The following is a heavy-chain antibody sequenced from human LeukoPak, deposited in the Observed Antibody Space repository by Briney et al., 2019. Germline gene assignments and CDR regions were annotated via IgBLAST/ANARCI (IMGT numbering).Heavy chain of an antibody. CDR3: ARGKLYGGNDPYYFDY. J-gene: IGHJ4*02. D-gene: IGHD4-23*01. CDR2: IYYSGST. Sequence: SETLSLTCTVSGGSISSGDYYWSWIRQPPGKGLEWIGYIYYSGSTYYNPSLKSRVTISVDTSKNQFSLKLSSVTAADTAVYYCARGKLYGGNDPYYFDYWGRGTLVTVSS. V-gene: IGHV4-30-4*08. CDR1: GGSISSGDYY.